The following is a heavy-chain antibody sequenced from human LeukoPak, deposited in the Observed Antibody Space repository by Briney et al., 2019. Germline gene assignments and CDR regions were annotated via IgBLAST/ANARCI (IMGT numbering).Heavy chain of an antibody. CDR3: ARDGMGHYGDYVFDY. J-gene: IGHJ4*02. CDR1: GGSMTTYY. V-gene: IGHV4-59*01. Sequence: PSETLSLTCTVSGGSMTTYYWSWIRQPPGKGLEWIGYIYYSGSTNYNPSLKSRVTMSVDTSKNQFSLKLSSVTAADTAVYYCARDGMGHYGDYVFDYWGQGTLVTVSS. D-gene: IGHD4-17*01. CDR2: IYYSGST.